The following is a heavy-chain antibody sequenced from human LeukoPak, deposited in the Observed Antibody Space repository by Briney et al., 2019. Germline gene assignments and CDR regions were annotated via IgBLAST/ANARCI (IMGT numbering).Heavy chain of an antibody. CDR3: AKDLTYYGSGSYYAGGFDY. Sequence: GGSLRLSCAASGFTFSSYGMHWVRQAPGKGLEWVAVISYDGSNKYYADSVKGRFTISRDNSKNTLYLQMNSLRADDTAVYYCAKDLTYYGSGSYYAGGFDYWGQGTLVTVSS. V-gene: IGHV3-30*18. J-gene: IGHJ4*02. CDR1: GFTFSSYG. CDR2: ISYDGSNK. D-gene: IGHD3-10*01.